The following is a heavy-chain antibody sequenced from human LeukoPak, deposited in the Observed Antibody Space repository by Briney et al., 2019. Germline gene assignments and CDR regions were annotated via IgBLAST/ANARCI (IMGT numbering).Heavy chain of an antibody. CDR2: IKQDGNQK. V-gene: IGHV3-7*01. J-gene: IGHJ6*03. Sequence: PGGSLRLSCVASGFTFSTFWMTWVRQTPGKGLEWVANIKQDGNQKYYVDSVKGRFTISRDNAKNSLYLQMNSLRAEDTAVYYCARDPSSWYYYYMDVWGKGTTVTVSS. D-gene: IGHD6-13*01. CDR1: GFTFSTFW. CDR3: ARDPSSWYYYYMDV.